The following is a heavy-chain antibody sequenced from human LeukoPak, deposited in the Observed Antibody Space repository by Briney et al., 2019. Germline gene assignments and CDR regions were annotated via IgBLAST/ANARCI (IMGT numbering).Heavy chain of an antibody. V-gene: IGHV3-7*01. CDR3: ARSRSGYYEDY. Sequence: PGGSLRLSCAASGFTFSNYWMSWVRQAPGKGLEWVANIKEDGSEKYYVDSVEGRFTISRDNAKNSLSLQVNSLSAEDTAVYYCARSRSGYYEDYWGQGTLVTVSS. J-gene: IGHJ4*02. D-gene: IGHD3-22*01. CDR1: GFTFSNYW. CDR2: IKEDGSEK.